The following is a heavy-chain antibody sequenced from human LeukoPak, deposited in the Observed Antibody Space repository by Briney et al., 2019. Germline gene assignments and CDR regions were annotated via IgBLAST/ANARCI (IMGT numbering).Heavy chain of an antibody. CDR1: GFTFSIYS. J-gene: IGHJ3*02. D-gene: IGHD6-19*01. CDR3: ARDSSGWSRDI. CDR2: ISSSGYI. Sequence: GESLRLSCAASGFTFSIYSMSWVRQAPGKGLEWVSSISSSGYILYADSVKGRFTISRDNAKNSLYLQMNSLRAEDTAVYYCARDSSGWSRDIWGQGTMVTVSS. V-gene: IGHV3-21*01.